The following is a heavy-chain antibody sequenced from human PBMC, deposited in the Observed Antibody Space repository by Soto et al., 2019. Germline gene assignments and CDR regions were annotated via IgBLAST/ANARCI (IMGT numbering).Heavy chain of an antibody. J-gene: IGHJ6*01. Sequence: GESLKISCKGSGYSFTSYWISWVRQMPGKGLEWMGRIDPSDSYTNYSPSFQGHVTISADKSISTAYLQWSSLKASDTAMYYCARHGLPDYYYYYGMAVWGQGTTVTVSS. CDR2: IDPSDSYT. V-gene: IGHV5-10-1*01. CDR3: ARHGLPDYYYYYGMAV. CDR1: GYSFTSYW.